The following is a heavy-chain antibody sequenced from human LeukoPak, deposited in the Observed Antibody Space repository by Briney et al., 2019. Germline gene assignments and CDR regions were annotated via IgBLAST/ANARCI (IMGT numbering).Heavy chain of an antibody. V-gene: IGHV4-34*01. Sequence: SETQSLTCAVYGGSFSGYYWSWIRQPPGKGLEWIGEINHSGSTNYNPSLKSRVTISVDTSKNQFSLKLSSVTAADTAVYYCARGFGVPAAILRWFDPWGQGTLVTVSS. D-gene: IGHD2-2*02. J-gene: IGHJ5*02. CDR2: INHSGST. CDR1: GGSFSGYY. CDR3: ARGFGVPAAILRWFDP.